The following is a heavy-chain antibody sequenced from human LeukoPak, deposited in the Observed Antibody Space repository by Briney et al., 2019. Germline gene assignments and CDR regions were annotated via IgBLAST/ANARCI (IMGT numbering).Heavy chain of an antibody. Sequence: PGGSVRLSCAASGFTFSNYGMHWVRQAPGKGLEWVAFIQYDGSKKYYADSVKGRITISRDNSKNTLYLQMNNVRGEDTAVYYCAKVDVEKATMWGDHWGQGTLVTVSS. V-gene: IGHV3-30*02. CDR2: IQYDGSKK. CDR3: AKVDVEKATMWGDH. D-gene: IGHD5-24*01. J-gene: IGHJ4*02. CDR1: GFTFSNYG.